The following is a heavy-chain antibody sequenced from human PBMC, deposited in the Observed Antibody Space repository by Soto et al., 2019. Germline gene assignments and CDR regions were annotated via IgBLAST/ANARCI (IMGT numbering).Heavy chain of an antibody. J-gene: IGHJ6*02. Sequence: SETLSLTCTVSGGSISSGDYYWSWIRQPPGKGLEWIGYIYYSGSTYYNPSLKSRVTISVDTSKNQFSLKLSSVTAADTAVYYCARDTTTAYYYYGMDVWGQGTTVTVS. CDR3: ARDTTTAYYYYGMDV. V-gene: IGHV4-30-4*01. D-gene: IGHD4-4*01. CDR2: IYYSGST. CDR1: GGSISSGDYY.